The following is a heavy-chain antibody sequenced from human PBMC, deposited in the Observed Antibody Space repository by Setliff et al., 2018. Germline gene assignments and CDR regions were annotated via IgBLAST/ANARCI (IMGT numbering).Heavy chain of an antibody. CDR3: ATDVNQWDPTYMDV. Sequence: ASVKVSCKASGYTFTSYGISWVRQAPGQGLEWMGWISAYNGNTNYAQKLQGRVTMTTDTSTRTAYLELRALTSDDTAVYYCATDVNQWDPTYMDVWGEGTTVTVSS. V-gene: IGHV1-18*01. CDR2: ISAYNGNT. J-gene: IGHJ6*03. D-gene: IGHD1-26*01. CDR1: GYTFTSYG.